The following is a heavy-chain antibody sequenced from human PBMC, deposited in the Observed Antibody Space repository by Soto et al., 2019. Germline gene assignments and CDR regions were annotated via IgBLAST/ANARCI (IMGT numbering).Heavy chain of an antibody. Sequence: PSETLSLTCTVSGGSISSYYWSWIRQPPGRGLEWIGYIYYSGSTNYNPSLKSRVTISVDTSKNQFSLKLSSVTAADTAVYYCARGYCSGGSCCSWTHAFDIWGQGTMVTVPS. J-gene: IGHJ3*02. CDR1: GGSISSYY. V-gene: IGHV4-59*01. CDR2: IYYSGST. CDR3: ARGYCSGGSCCSWTHAFDI. D-gene: IGHD2-15*01.